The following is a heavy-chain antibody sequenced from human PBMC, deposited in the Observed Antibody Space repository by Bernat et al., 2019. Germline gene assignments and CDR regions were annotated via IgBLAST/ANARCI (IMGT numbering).Heavy chain of an antibody. CDR1: GFTFSSYE. J-gene: IGHJ3*02. Sequence: EVQLVESGGGLVQPGGSLRLSCAASGFTFSSYEMNWVRQAPGKGLEWVSYISSSGSTIYYADSVKGRFNISRDNAKNSLYLQMNSLRAEDTAVYYCASMGGYDSADAFDIWGQGTMVTVSS. D-gene: IGHD5-12*01. CDR2: ISSSGSTI. V-gene: IGHV3-48*03. CDR3: ASMGGYDSADAFDI.